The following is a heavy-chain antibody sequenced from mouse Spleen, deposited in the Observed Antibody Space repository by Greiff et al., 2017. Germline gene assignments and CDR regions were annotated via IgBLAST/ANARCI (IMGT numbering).Heavy chain of an antibody. V-gene: IGHV1-39*01. CDR1: GYSFTDYN. CDR2: INPNYGTT. CDR3: ASYYGSNPYWYFDV. Sequence: EVQGVESGPELVKPGASVKISCKASGYSFTDYNMNWVKQSNGKSLEWIGVINPNYGTTSYNQKFKGKATLTVDQSSSTAYMQLNSLTSEDSAVYYCASYYGSNPYWYFDVWGAGTTVTVSS. J-gene: IGHJ1*01. D-gene: IGHD1-1*01.